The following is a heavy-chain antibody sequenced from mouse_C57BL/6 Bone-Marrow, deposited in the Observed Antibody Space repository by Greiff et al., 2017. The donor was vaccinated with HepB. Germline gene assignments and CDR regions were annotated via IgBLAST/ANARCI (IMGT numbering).Heavy chain of an antibody. CDR2: IHPNSGST. V-gene: IGHV1-64*01. CDR3: ARGGRPGFAY. D-gene: IGHD2-12*01. Sequence: QVQLQQPGAELVKPGASVKLSCKASGYTFTSYWMHWVKQRPGQGLEWIGMIHPNSGSTNYNEKFKSKATLTVDKSSSTAYMQLSSLTPEDSAVYYCARGGRPGFAYWGQGTLVTVSA. CDR1: GYTFTSYW. J-gene: IGHJ3*01.